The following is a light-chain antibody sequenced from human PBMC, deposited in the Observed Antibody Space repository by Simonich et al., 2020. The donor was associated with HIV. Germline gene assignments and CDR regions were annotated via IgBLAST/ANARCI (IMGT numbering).Light chain of an antibody. CDR1: RRDVVGYNY. Sequence: QSALPQPPSAPGPPGQPVTISCTGTRRDVVGYNYVPGYQQHPGKAPKLRIYEVSKRPSGVPARFSGSMSGNTASLTISGLQAEDEADYYCCSYAGSSSFWVFGGGTKLTGL. V-gene: IGLV2-8*01. CDR2: EVS. J-gene: IGLJ3*02. CDR3: CSYAGSSSFWV.